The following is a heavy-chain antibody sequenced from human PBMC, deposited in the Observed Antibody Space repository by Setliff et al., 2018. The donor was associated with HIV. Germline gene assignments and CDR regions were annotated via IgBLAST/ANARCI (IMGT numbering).Heavy chain of an antibody. J-gene: IGHJ6*02. Sequence: PSETLSLTCPVSGYSISSGYYWGWIRQPPGRGLGWIGATHHSGNTYYNPSLKSRVTISVDTSKNLFSLKVNSATAADTAVYYCARHDITLVRGLVWGQGTTVTVSS. V-gene: IGHV4-38-2*01. CDR1: GYSISSGYY. CDR2: THHSGNT. CDR3: ARHDITLVRGLV. D-gene: IGHD3-10*01.